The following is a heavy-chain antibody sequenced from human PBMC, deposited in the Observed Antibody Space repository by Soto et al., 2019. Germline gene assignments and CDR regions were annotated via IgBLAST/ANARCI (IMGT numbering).Heavy chain of an antibody. CDR2: IIPILGIA. J-gene: IGHJ6*03. Sequence: QVQLVQSGAEVKKPGSSVKVSCKASGGTFSSYTISWVRQAPGQGLEWMGRIIPILGIANYAQKFQGRVTITADKSTSTAYMELSSLRSEDTAVYYCARGERYCSGGSCYDYYYCYMDVWGKGTTVTVSS. V-gene: IGHV1-69*02. CDR1: GGTFSSYT. CDR3: ARGERYCSGGSCYDYYYCYMDV. D-gene: IGHD2-15*01.